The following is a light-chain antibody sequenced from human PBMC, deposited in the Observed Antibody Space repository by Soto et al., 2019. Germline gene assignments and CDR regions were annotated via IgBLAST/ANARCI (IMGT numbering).Light chain of an antibody. CDR1: QNIASF. J-gene: IGKJ2*01. CDR3: QQTYSMPVT. CDR2: AAS. Sequence: QMTQSPSSLSASVGDRVTITCRASQNIASFLNWYQQRPGTAPKLLIYAASNLESGVPSRFSGRGSATDFTLSISSLQPEDFATYFCQQTYSMPVTFGQGTKLEMK. V-gene: IGKV1-39*01.